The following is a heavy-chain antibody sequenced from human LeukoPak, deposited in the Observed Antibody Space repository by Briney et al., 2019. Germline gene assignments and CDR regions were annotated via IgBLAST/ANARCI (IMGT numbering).Heavy chain of an antibody. Sequence: SQTLSLTCTISGGSISSGDYYWSWIRQPPGKGLGWIGYIYYSGSTYYDPSLKSRVTISVDTSKNQFSLKLSSVTAADTAVYYCARGREYQLLLDYWGQGTLVTVSS. V-gene: IGHV4-30-4*01. CDR1: GGSISSGDYY. J-gene: IGHJ4*02. D-gene: IGHD2-2*01. CDR3: ARGREYQLLLDY. CDR2: IYYSGST.